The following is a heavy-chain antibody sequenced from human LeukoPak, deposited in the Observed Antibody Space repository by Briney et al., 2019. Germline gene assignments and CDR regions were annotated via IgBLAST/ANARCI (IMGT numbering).Heavy chain of an antibody. CDR1: GFTFSSYG. V-gene: IGHV3-30*02. J-gene: IGHJ6*03. Sequence: PGGSLRLSCAASGFTFSSYGMHWVRQAPGKGLEWVAFIRYDGSNKCYADSVKGRFTISRDNSKNTLYLQMNSLRAEDTAVYYCAIYGSGSYYYYYYYMDVWGKGTTVTISS. D-gene: IGHD3-10*01. CDR2: IRYDGSNK. CDR3: AIYGSGSYYYYYYYMDV.